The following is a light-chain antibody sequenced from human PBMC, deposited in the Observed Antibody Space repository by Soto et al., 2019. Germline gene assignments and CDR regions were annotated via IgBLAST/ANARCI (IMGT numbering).Light chain of an antibody. CDR3: QQYNNWPRT. Sequence: IVMTQSPATLSVSPGERATLSCRASQSISSNLAWYQQKRGQAPRLLMYGASTRATGIPVRFSGSGSGTEFTLIISSLQSEDFAVYYCQQYNNWPRTFGQGTKVEIK. J-gene: IGKJ1*01. CDR1: QSISSN. V-gene: IGKV3-15*01. CDR2: GAS.